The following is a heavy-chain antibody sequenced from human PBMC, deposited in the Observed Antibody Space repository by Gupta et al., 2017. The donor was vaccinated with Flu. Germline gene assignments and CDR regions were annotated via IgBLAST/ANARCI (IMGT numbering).Heavy chain of an antibody. Sequence: EVQLVESGGTLVRPGGSLRLSCAASGFTFSDHNIHWVRQAPGRGLEGMSYVSSTNSDMYYADSVRGRFDISRDNAKNSLSLQMNRLREDDTAVYFCAREWGGWYIDHGGRGTLVTVS. J-gene: IGHJ4*02. D-gene: IGHD6-19*01. CDR1: GFTFSDHN. CDR3: AREWGGWYIDH. CDR2: VSSTNSDM. V-gene: IGHV3-21*05.